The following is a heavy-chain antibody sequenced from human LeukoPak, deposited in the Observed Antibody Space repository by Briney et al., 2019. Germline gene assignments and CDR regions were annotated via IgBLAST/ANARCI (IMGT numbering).Heavy chain of an antibody. CDR2: ISSSSSTI. Sequence: GGSLRLSCAASGFTFSSYSMNWVRQAPGKGLEWVSYISSSSSTIYYADPVKGRFTISRDNAKNSLYLQMNSLRAEDTAVYYCARVGVVVPAGEFDYWGQGTLVTVSS. CDR1: GFTFSSYS. V-gene: IGHV3-48*04. CDR3: ARVGVVVPAGEFDY. D-gene: IGHD2-2*01. J-gene: IGHJ4*02.